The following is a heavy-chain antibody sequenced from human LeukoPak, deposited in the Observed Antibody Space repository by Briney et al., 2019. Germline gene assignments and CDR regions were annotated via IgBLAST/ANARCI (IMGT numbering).Heavy chain of an antibody. D-gene: IGHD6-13*01. CDR2: ISWNSGSI. Sequence: GGSLRLSCAASGFTFDDYAMHWVRQAPGKGLEWVSGISWNSGSIGYADSVKGRFTISRDNAKNSLYLQMNSLRAEDTALYYCAKTPSAAGMEYFDLWGRGTLVTVSS. CDR3: AKTPSAAGMEYFDL. CDR1: GFTFDDYA. V-gene: IGHV3-9*01. J-gene: IGHJ2*01.